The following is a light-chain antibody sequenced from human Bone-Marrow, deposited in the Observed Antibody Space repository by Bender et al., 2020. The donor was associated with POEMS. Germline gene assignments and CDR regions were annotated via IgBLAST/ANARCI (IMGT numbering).Light chain of an antibody. Sequence: SYEVTQPPSVSVSQGQTASITCSGDDLGDKYVAWYQQKPGQSPVLVIYQDTKRPSGIPERFSGSNSGNTATLTISGTQAMDEADYYCQAWDTYSVIFGGGTKLTVL. CDR1: DLGDKY. V-gene: IGLV3-1*01. J-gene: IGLJ2*01. CDR2: QDT. CDR3: QAWDTYSVI.